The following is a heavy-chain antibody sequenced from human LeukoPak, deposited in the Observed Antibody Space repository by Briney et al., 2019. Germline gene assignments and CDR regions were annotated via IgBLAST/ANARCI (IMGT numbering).Heavy chain of an antibody. V-gene: IGHV3-7*01. CDR3: AGAPVVTAIPDY. CDR1: GFTFSRYW. Sequence: GGSLRLSCAASGFTFSRYWMSWVRQAPGKGLEWVANIKQDGSEKYYVDSVKGRFTISRDNAKNSLYLQMNGLRAEDTAVYYCAGAPVVTAIPDYWGQGTLVTVSS. D-gene: IGHD2-21*02. CDR2: IKQDGSEK. J-gene: IGHJ4*02.